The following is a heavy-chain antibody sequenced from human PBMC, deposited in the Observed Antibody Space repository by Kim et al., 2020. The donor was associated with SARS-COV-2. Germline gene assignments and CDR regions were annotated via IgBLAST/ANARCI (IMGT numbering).Heavy chain of an antibody. CDR3: AREFSGRYFDWLPTPGLGAFDI. CDR2: INTKPGNP. V-gene: IGHV7-4-1*02. Sequence: ASVKVSCKASGYTFTSYAMNWVRQAPGQGLEWLEWINTKPGNPPYAQAFPGRFVFSLDPTVSTAYLQISSRKAEDTAVYYCAREFSGRYFDWLPTPGLGAFDIWGQGTMVTVSS. J-gene: IGHJ3*02. CDR1: GYTFTSYA. D-gene: IGHD3-9*01.